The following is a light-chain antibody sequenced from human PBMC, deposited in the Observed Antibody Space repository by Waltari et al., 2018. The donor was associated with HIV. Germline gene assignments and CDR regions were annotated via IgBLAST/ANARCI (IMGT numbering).Light chain of an antibody. CDR3: QSYDSSLMRV. Sequence: QSVLTQPPSVSGAPGQRVTISCHGSSSTIGAGYDVHWYQQLPGTAPKLLSYDNRNRPAGVPDRCSGSKSVTSASLAITGLQADDEAEYYCQSYDSSLMRVFGGGTKVTVL. V-gene: IGLV1-40*01. CDR2: DNR. J-gene: IGLJ3*02. CDR1: SSTIGAGYD.